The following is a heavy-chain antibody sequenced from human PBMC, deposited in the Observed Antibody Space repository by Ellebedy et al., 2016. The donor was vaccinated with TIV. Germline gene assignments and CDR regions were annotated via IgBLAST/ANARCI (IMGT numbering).Heavy chain of an antibody. J-gene: IGHJ4*02. CDR3: AKDTGSYCSIPVCLPWGGY. CDR1: GFTFEDYA. V-gene: IGHV3-9*01. D-gene: IGHD2-2*01. CDR2: ISWNSGTR. Sequence: SLKISXAASGFTFEDYAMHWVRQAPGKGLEWVSSISWNSGTRSYAHSVKGRFTISRDNAKNSLYLQMNSLRAEDTALYYCAKDTGSYCSIPVCLPWGGYWGQGALVTVSS.